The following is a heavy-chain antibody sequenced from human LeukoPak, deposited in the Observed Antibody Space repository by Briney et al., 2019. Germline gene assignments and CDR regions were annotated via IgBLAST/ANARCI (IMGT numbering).Heavy chain of an antibody. J-gene: IGHJ6*04. V-gene: IGHV3-23*01. CDR3: AELGITMIGGV. Sequence: GGSLRLSCAASGFTFSYYGMNWVRQAPGKGLEWVSGVTGSGTSTYYADSVRGRFTISRDNSKNTLYLQMNSLRAEDTAVYYCAELGITMIGGVWGKGTTVTISS. D-gene: IGHD3-10*02. CDR1: GFTFSYYG. CDR2: VTGSGTST.